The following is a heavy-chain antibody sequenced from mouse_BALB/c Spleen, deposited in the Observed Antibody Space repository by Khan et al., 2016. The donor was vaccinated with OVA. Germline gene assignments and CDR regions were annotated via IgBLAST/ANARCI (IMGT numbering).Heavy chain of an antibody. D-gene: IGHD2-14*01. J-gene: IGHJ3*01. CDR2: MISSGYT. Sequence: VQLKESGPSLVQPSQTLSLTCSVTGDSISSGYWSWIRKFPGNKLEYMGYMISSGYTYYNPSLKSRISITRHTSKNQYYLQLNSVTTEDTATYYWARSTYRYAFAYWGQGTLVTVSA. CDR1: GDSISSGY. CDR3: ARSTYRYAFAY. V-gene: IGHV3-8*02.